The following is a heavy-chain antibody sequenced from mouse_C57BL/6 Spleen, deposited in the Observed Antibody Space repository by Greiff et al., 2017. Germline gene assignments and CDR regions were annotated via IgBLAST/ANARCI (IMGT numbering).Heavy chain of an antibody. J-gene: IGHJ2*01. CDR3: ARGDSIDY. CDR1: GYSITSGYY. V-gene: IGHV3-6*01. D-gene: IGHD2-10*02. Sequence: DVQLQESGPGLVKPSQSLSLTCSVTGYSITSGYYWNWIRQFPGNKLEWMGYISYDGSNNYNPSLKNRISITRDTSKNQFFLKLNSVTTEDTATYYCARGDSIDYWGQGTTLTVSS. CDR2: ISYDGSN.